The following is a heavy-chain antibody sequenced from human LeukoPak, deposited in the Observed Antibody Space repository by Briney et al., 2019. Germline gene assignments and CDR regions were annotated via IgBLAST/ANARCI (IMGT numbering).Heavy chain of an antibody. CDR2: IYYSGST. J-gene: IGHJ6*02. CDR1: GGSIXSGDYY. CDR3: ARATYDFWSGYTPHGMDV. Sequence: LXLTXTVSGGSIXSGDYYWSWIRQPPXKGLEWIGYIYYSGSTYYNPSLKSRVTISVDTSKNQFSLKLSSVTAADTAVYYCARATYDFWSGYTPHGMDVWGQGTTVTVSS. V-gene: IGHV4-30-4*01. D-gene: IGHD3-3*01.